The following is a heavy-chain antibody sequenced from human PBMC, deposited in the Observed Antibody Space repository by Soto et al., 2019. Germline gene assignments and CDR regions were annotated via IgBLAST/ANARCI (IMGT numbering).Heavy chain of an antibody. CDR2: IYPGDSDT. Sequence: GESLNISCNGSGYSFTSYWIGWVRQMPGKGLEWMGIIYPGDSDTRYSPSFQGQVTISADKSISTAYLQWSSLQASDTAMYYCARHVAPAALGGVDYWGKGTLVTAPQ. J-gene: IGHJ4*02. CDR1: GYSFTSYW. D-gene: IGHD2-2*01. V-gene: IGHV5-51*01. CDR3: ARHVAPAALGGVDY.